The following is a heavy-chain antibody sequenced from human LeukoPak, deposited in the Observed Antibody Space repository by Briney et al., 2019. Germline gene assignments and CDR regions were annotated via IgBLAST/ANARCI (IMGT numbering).Heavy chain of an antibody. CDR3: ARRAYYYGSDY. V-gene: IGHV4-59*12. Sequence: SETLSLTCTVSGGSISSYYWSWIRQPPGKGLEWIGYIYYSGSTNYNPSLKSRVTISVDTSKNQFSLKLSSVTAADTAVYYCARRAYYYGSDYWGQGTLVTVSS. D-gene: IGHD3-10*01. J-gene: IGHJ4*02. CDR1: GGSISSYY. CDR2: IYYSGST.